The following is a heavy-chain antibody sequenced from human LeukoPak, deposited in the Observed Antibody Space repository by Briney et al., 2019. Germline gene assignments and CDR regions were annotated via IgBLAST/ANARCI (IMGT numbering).Heavy chain of an antibody. J-gene: IGHJ6*02. CDR3: ARRRTIFGSYYGMDV. V-gene: IGHV3-53*01. CDR2: IYSGGST. CDR1: GFTVSSNY. D-gene: IGHD3-3*01. Sequence: PGGSLRLSCAASGFTVSSNYMSWVRQAPGKGLEWVSVIYSGGSTYYADSVKGRFTISRDNSKNTLYLQMNSLRAEDTAVYYCARRRTIFGSYYGMDVWGQGTTVTVSS.